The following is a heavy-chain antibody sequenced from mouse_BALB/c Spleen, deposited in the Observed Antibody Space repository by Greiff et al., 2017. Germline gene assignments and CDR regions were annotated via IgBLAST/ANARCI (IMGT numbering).Heavy chain of an antibody. J-gene: IGHJ1*01. V-gene: IGHV5-17*02. CDR2: ISSGSSTI. CDR3: ARGCGSSYYFDV. D-gene: IGHD1-1*01. CDR1: GFTFSSFG. Sequence: EVQRVESGEGLVQPGGSRKLSCAASGFTFSSFGMHWVRQAPEKGLEWVAYISSGSSTIYYADTVKGRFTISRDNPKNTLFLQMTSLRSEDTAMYYCARGCGSSYYFDVWGAGTTVTVSS.